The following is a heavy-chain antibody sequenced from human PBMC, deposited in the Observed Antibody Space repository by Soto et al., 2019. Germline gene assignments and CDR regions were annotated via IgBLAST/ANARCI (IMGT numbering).Heavy chain of an antibody. V-gene: IGHV3-23*01. CDR2: ITATGDRT. D-gene: IGHD3-22*01. CDR3: ATMNGYFEY. J-gene: IGHJ4*02. Sequence: PGGSLRLSCAASGFTLSSYMMNWVRQAPGQGLEWVAAITATGDRTYYADSVTGRFTISRDNSKKTHYLQMTSLRAEDTAMYYCATMNGYFEYWGQGTPVTVSS. CDR1: GFTLSSYM.